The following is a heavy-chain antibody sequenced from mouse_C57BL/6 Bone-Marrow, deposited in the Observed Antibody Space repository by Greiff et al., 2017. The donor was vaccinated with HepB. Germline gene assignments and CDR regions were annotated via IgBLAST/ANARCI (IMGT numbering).Heavy chain of an antibody. CDR1: GFSLTSYA. Sequence: VHLVESGPGLVAPSQSLSITCTVSGFSLTSYAISWVRQPPGKGLEWLGVIWTGGGTNYNSALKSRLSISKDNSKSQVFLKMNSLQTDDTARYYCARPSLSYYYAMDYWGQGTSVTVSS. D-gene: IGHD6-5*01. V-gene: IGHV2-9-1*01. CDR2: IWTGGGT. CDR3: ARPSLSYYYAMDY. J-gene: IGHJ4*01.